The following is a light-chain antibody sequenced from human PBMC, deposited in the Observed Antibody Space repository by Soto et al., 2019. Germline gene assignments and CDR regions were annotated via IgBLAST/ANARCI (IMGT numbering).Light chain of an antibody. V-gene: IGLV2-23*01. CDR2: EGS. Sequence: QSALTQPASVSGSPGQSITISCTGTSSDVGSYKFVSWYQQHPVKAPKLMIYEGSKRPSGVSNRFSGSKSGNTASLTISGLQAEHEADYYCCSYAGSSTLVFGGGTKLTVL. CDR3: CSYAGSSTLV. CDR1: SSDVGSYKF. J-gene: IGLJ2*01.